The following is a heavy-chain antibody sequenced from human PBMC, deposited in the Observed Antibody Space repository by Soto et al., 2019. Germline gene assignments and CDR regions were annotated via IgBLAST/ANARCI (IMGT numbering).Heavy chain of an antibody. CDR1: GFMFSNYA. D-gene: IGHD3-22*01. CDR2: IGGRATSA. J-gene: IGHJ4*02. CDR3: AKSRYSDSSGDYYDF. V-gene: IGHV3-23*01. Sequence: EVQLLESGGGLVQPGGSLRLSCAASGFMFSNYAMSWVRQAPGKGLEWVSGIGGRATSAYYADSVKGRFAISRDNSYNTLFLQLNSLGAEDTAVYYCAKSRYSDSSGDYYDFWGQGTLVTVSS.